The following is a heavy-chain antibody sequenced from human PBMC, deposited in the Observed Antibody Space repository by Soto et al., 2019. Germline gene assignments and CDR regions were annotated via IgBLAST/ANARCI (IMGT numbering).Heavy chain of an antibody. V-gene: IGHV5-51*01. J-gene: IGHJ4*02. D-gene: IGHD3-10*01. Sequence: PGESLKISCKGSGYSFTSYWIGWVRQMPGKGLEWMGIIYPGDSDTRYSPSFRGQVTISADKSISTAYLQWSSLKASDTAMYYCASRFYGSGSLGYYFDYWGQGTLVTVSS. CDR3: ASRFYGSGSLGYYFDY. CDR1: GYSFTSYW. CDR2: IYPGDSDT.